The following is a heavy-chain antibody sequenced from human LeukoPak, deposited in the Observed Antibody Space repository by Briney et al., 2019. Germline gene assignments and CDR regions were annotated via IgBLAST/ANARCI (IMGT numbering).Heavy chain of an antibody. CDR2: IYWNDNK. D-gene: IGHD6-19*01. J-gene: IGHJ3*02. CDR1: GFSLTSTGVG. V-gene: IGHV2-5*01. Sequence: SGPTLVNPTQTLTLTCTFSGFSLTSTGVGVGWIRQPPGKALEWLALIYWNDNKHYSPSLKSRLTITKDTSKNQVVLTMTNMDPVDTATYYCAHRGAGGIAVAGIITDDAFDIWGQGTMVTVSS. CDR3: AHRGAGGIAVAGIITDDAFDI.